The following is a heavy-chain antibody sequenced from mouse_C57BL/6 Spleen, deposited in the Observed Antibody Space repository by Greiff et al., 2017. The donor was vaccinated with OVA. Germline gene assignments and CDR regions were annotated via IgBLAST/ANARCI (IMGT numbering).Heavy chain of an antibody. CDR2: IDPETGGT. CDR3: TPRPVYSDYERFAY. Sequence: QVQLKQSGAELVRPGASVTLSCKASGYTFTDYEMHWVKQTPVHGLEWIGAIDPETGGTAYNQKFKGKAILTADKSSSTAYMELRSLTSEDSAVYYCTPRPVYSDYERFAYWGQGTLVTVSA. J-gene: IGHJ3*01. CDR1: GYTFTDYE. V-gene: IGHV1-15*01. D-gene: IGHD2-4*01.